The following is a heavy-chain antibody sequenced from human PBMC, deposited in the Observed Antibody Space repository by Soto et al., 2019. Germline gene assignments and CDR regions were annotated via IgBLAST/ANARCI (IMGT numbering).Heavy chain of an antibody. J-gene: IGHJ3*02. CDR1: GFTFSSYA. CDR3: AKARRNYYDSSGYYYGDAFDI. V-gene: IGHV3-23*01. CDR2: ISASGGST. D-gene: IGHD3-22*01. Sequence: GGSLRLSCAASGFTFSSYAMSGVRQAAGKGLEWVSAISASGGSTYYADSVKGRFTISRDNSKNTLYLQMSSLRAEDTAVYYCAKARRNYYDSSGYYYGDAFDIWGQGTMVTVSS.